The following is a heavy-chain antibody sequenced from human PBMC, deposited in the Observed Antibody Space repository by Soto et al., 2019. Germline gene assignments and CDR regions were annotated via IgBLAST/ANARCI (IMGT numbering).Heavy chain of an antibody. J-gene: IGHJ5*02. CDR3: ARGRPGGGVKRSWFDP. CDR1: GYTFTSND. CDR2: MNPKSGET. D-gene: IGHD2-8*02. Sequence: ASVKVSCKASGYTFTSNDIYWMRQATGQGLECMGWMNPKSGETRYAPKFQDRVIMTTNTSIYTAYLELTRLTSADTAVYYCARGRPGGGVKRSWFDPWGQGTLVTVSS. V-gene: IGHV1-8*01.